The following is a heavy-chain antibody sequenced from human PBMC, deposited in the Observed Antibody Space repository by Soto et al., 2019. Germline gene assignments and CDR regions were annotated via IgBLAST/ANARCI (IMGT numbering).Heavy chain of an antibody. D-gene: IGHD2-8*01. CDR3: ASKGDIVLMVYAMHWDSLFSN. Sequence: QLQLQESGPGLVKPSETLSLTCTVSGGSISSSSYYWGWIRQPPGKGLEWIGSIYYSGSTYYNPSLKIRVTISVDTSKNQFSLKLSSVTAADTAVYYCASKGDIVLMVYAMHWDSLFSNWGQGTLVTVSS. V-gene: IGHV4-39*01. CDR2: IYYSGST. CDR1: GGSISSSSYY. J-gene: IGHJ4*02.